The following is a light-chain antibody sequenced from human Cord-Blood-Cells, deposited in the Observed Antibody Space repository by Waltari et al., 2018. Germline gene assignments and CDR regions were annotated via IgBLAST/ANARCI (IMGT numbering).Light chain of an antibody. Sequence: EIVLTQSPGTLSLSPGERATLSCRASQSVSSSYLAWYQQKPGPAHRPLIYGASSRATGXXXRFXXSGSGTDFTLTISRLEPEDFAVYYXQQXGSSPPYTFGQGTKLEIK. J-gene: IGKJ2*01. V-gene: IGKV3-20*01. CDR2: GAS. CDR3: QQXGSSPPYT. CDR1: QSVSSSY.